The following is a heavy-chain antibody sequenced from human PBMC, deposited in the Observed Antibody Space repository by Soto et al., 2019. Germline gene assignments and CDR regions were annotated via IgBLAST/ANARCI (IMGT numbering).Heavy chain of an antibody. CDR2: IWYDGNNQ. CDR1: GFTFSSYG. J-gene: IGHJ3*02. CDR3: ASLPGMFSRAFDI. D-gene: IGHD3-10*02. Sequence: QVQLVESGGGVVQPGRSLRLSCAASGFTFSSYGMHWVRQAPGKGLEWVAVIWYDGNNQYYADSVKGRFTISRDNSKNTLYLQMNSLRAEDTAVYYCASLPGMFSRAFDIWGQGTMVTVSS. V-gene: IGHV3-33*01.